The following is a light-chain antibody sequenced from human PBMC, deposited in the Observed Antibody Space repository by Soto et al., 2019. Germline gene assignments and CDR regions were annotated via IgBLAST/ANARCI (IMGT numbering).Light chain of an antibody. CDR2: SNN. CDR1: SSNIGSNT. J-gene: IGLJ2*01. CDR3: AAGDDSLNGLV. Sequence: QSVLTQPPSASGTPGQRVTISCSGSSSNIGSNTVNWYQQLPGTAPKLLIYSNNQRPSGVPDRFSGSKSGTSASLAISGLQSEDEADYYCAAGDDSLNGLVFGGGTKLPVL. V-gene: IGLV1-44*01.